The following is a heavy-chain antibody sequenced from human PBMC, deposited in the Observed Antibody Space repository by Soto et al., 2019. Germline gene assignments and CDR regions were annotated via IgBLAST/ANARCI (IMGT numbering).Heavy chain of an antibody. J-gene: IGHJ6*02. CDR3: AAELGFGKLSVV. CDR2: IIPLFGTP. CDR1: GDTFKTCV. V-gene: IGHV1-69*01. D-gene: IGHD3-10*01. Sequence: VQVVQSGVEVRRPGSSVKVSCKASGDTFKTCVISWVRQAPGQGLEWMGGIIPLFGTPDFAQRFQGRLTITTDESTTTAYMELSRLRSEDTATYYCAAELGFGKLSVVWGQGTTVIVSS.